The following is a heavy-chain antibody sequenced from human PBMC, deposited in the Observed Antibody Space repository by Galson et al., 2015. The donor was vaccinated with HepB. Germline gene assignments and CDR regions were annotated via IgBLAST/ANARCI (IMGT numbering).Heavy chain of an antibody. CDR1: GFTFSSYA. CDR3: AKLPRGGWYGQRG. D-gene: IGHD6-19*01. J-gene: IGHJ4*02. CDR2: ISGTGGST. Sequence: SLRLSCAASGFTFSSYAMSWVRQAPGKGLEWVSGISGTGGSTYYADSVKGRFTISRDNSKNTLHLQMNSLRAEDTAVYYCAKLPRGGWYGQRGWGQGTLVTVSS. V-gene: IGHV3-23*01.